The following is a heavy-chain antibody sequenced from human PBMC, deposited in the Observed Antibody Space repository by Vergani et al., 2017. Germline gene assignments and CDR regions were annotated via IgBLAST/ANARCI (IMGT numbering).Heavy chain of an antibody. Sequence: VQLVESGGGLVKRGGSLRLSCAASGFTFSSYAMHWARQAPGKGLEWVAVISYDGSNKYYADSVKGRFTISRDNSKNTLYLQMNSLRAEDTAVYYCARRDPTEYYLDYWGQGTLSPSP. V-gene: IGHV3-30-3*01. CDR3: ARRDPTEYYLDY. J-gene: IGHJ4*02. CDR1: GFTFSSYA. D-gene: IGHD3-10*01. CDR2: ISYDGSNK.